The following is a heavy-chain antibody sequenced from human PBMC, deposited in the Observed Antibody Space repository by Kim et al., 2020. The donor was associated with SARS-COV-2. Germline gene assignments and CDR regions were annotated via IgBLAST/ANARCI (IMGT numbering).Heavy chain of an antibody. J-gene: IGHJ4*02. CDR3: ARFTVDFYYFDY. D-gene: IGHD4-17*01. CDR2: ISWNSGSI. V-gene: IGHV3-9*01. CDR1: GFTFDDYA. Sequence: GGSLRLSCAASGFTFDDYAMHWVRQAPGKGLEWVSGISWNSGSIGYADSVKGRFTISRDNAKNSLYLQMNSLRAEDTALYYCARFTVDFYYFDYWGQGTLVTVSS.